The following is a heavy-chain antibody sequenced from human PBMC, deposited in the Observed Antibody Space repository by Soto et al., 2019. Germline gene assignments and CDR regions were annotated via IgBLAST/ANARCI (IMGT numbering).Heavy chain of an antibody. CDR2: INHSGST. CDR3: GRGPQPVQGLDY. V-gene: IGHV4-34*01. Sequence: SETLSLTCAVYGGSFSGYYWSWIRQPPGKGLEWIGEINHSGSTNYNPSLKSRVTISVDTSKNQFSLKLSSVTAADTAVYYCGRGPQPVQGLDYWGQGPMVTVPP. CDR1: GGSFSGYY. J-gene: IGHJ4*02.